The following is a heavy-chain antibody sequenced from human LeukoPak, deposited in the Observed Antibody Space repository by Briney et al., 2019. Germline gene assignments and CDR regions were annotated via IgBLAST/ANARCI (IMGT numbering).Heavy chain of an antibody. Sequence: GGPLRLSCAASGFTLSSYAMSWVRQAPGRGLEWVSTIDTRGTGTFYADSVKGRFTISRDNSKNTLFVQMSGLRAEDTAVYYCAKGLLTAGSHNCMDVRGKGTTVTVSS. D-gene: IGHD2-21*02. CDR3: AKGLLTAGSHNCMDV. V-gene: IGHV3-23*05. CDR2: IDTRGTGT. CDR1: GFTLSSYA. J-gene: IGHJ6*03.